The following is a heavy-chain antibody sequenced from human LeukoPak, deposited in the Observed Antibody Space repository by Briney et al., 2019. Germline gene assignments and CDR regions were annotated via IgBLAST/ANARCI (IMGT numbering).Heavy chain of an antibody. CDR2: TIPIFGTA. CDR1: GGTFSSYA. CDR3: ARERSQENRPYCSSTICPNWFDP. V-gene: IGHV1-69*01. D-gene: IGHD2-2*01. J-gene: IGHJ5*02. Sequence: ASVKVSCKASGGTFSSYAISWVRQAPGQGLEWMGGTIPIFGTANYAQKFQGRVTITADESTSTAYMELSSLRSEDTAVYYCARERSQENRPYCSSTICPNWFDPWGQGSLVTVSS.